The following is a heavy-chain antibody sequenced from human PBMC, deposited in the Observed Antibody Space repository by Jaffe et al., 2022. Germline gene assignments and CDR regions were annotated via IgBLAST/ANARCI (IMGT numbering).Heavy chain of an antibody. V-gene: IGHV3-49*04. Sequence: EVQLVESGGGLVQPGRSLRLSCTASGFTFGDYAMSWVRQAPGKGLEWVGFIRSKAYGGTTEYAASVKGRFTISRDDSKSIAYLQMNSLKTEDTAVYYCTRAAGRDGYNYPGEGHYYYYYYMDVWGKGTTVTVSS. D-gene: IGHD5-12*01. CDR2: IRSKAYGGTT. CDR3: TRAAGRDGYNYPGEGHYYYYYYMDV. CDR1: GFTFGDYA. J-gene: IGHJ6*03.